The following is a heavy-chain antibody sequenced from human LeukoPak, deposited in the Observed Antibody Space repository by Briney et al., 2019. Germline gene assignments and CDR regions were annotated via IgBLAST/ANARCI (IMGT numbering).Heavy chain of an antibody. CDR2: ITHSGTAI. D-gene: IGHD5/OR15-5a*01. V-gene: IGHV3-11*01. J-gene: IGHJ4*02. CDR1: GFTFSNYY. Sequence: GGSLRLSCAASGFTFSNYYMSWIRQAPGKGLEWVSHITHSGTAIYYADSVKGRFTISRDNAKNSLYLQMNSLRAEDTAIYYCARDPDTSTKVDYWGQGTLVTVSS. CDR3: ARDPDTSTKVDY.